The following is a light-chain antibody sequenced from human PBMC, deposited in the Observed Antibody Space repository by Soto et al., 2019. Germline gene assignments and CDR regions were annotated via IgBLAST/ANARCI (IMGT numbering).Light chain of an antibody. V-gene: IGKV1-39*01. CDR3: QQSYSTPIT. J-gene: IGKJ5*01. CDR2: AAS. Sequence: DIQMTQSPSSVSASVGDRVTITCXASQSISSYLNWYQQKPGKAPNLLIYAASSLQSGVPSRFSGSGSGTDFTLTINSLHPEDFATYYCQQSYSTPITFGQGTRLEIK. CDR1: QSISSY.